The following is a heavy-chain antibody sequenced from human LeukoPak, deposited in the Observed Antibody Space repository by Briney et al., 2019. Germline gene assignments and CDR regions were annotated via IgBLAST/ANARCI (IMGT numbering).Heavy chain of an antibody. J-gene: IGHJ4*02. V-gene: IGHV3-7*01. Sequence: GGSLRLSCAASGFTFSSYWMSWVRQAPGKGLEWVANIKQDGSDKYYVDSVKGRFTISRDNAKKSLYLRMNSLRAEDTAVYYCARDYPRGYSGYESSFFDYWGQGTLVTVSS. CDR2: IKQDGSDK. CDR3: ARDYPRGYSGYESSFFDY. D-gene: IGHD5-12*01. CDR1: GFTFSSYW.